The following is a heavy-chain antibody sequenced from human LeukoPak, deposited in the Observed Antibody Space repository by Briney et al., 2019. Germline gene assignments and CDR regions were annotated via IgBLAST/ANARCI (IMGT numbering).Heavy chain of an antibody. Sequence: GESLKISCKGSGYSFTSYWIGWVRQMPGKGVEWMGIIYPGDSDTRYSPSFQGQVTISADKSISTAYLQWSSRKASDTATYYCARRRGKMGATYDYWGQGTLVTVSS. V-gene: IGHV5-51*01. J-gene: IGHJ4*02. CDR1: GYSFTSYW. D-gene: IGHD1-26*01. CDR2: IYPGDSDT. CDR3: ARRRGKMGATYDY.